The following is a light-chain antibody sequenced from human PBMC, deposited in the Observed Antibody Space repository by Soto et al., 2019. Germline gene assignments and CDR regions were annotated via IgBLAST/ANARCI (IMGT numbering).Light chain of an antibody. CDR2: DAS. Sequence: WTQSQATMAVSPRKVATLSCRISQSVSRSLAWYRQKPGQAPRLLIYDASNRAPGIPARLSGSGSGTAFTLTIISFEPEDFGVSYCQQRSNWAPVTLGGGTKVDIK. J-gene: IGKJ4*01. CDR3: QQRSNWAPVT. V-gene: IGKV3-11*01. CDR1: QSVSRS.